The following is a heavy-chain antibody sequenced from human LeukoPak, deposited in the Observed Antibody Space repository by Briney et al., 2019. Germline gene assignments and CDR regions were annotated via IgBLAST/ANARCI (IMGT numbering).Heavy chain of an antibody. Sequence: ASVKVSCKASGYTFTDYYMHWVRQAPGHGLEWMGWINPNNGDTNYAQKFQGRVTVTRDTSIGTAYMDLSGLTSDDTAVYYCARTAFQFGEYFYYMNVWGTGTTVTVSS. CDR2: INPNNGDT. CDR1: GYTFTDYY. V-gene: IGHV1-2*02. D-gene: IGHD3-10*01. CDR3: ARTAFQFGEYFYYMNV. J-gene: IGHJ6*03.